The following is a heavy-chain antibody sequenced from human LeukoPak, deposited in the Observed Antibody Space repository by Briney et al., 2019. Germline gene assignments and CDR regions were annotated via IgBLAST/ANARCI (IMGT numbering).Heavy chain of an antibody. CDR3: AKVALYYYDSSGSDY. V-gene: IGHV3-23*01. J-gene: IGHJ4*02. CDR1: GFTFSNYA. Sequence: GGSLRLSCAASGFTFSNYAMSWVRQAPGKGLEWVSAITGSGDSTNSGDPVKGRFTISRDNSKSTLFLQMNSLRAEDTAVYYCAKVALYYYDSSGSDYWGQGTLVTVSS. D-gene: IGHD3-22*01. CDR2: ITGSGDST.